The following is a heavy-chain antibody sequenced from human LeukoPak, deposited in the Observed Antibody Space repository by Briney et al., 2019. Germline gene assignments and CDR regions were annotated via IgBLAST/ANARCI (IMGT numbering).Heavy chain of an antibody. V-gene: IGHV1-2*02. CDR2: IIPNSGVT. CDR1: GYTFTDYY. Sequence: GASVKVSCKSSGYTFTDYYIHWVRQAPGQGLEWMGWIIPNSGVTKYAQKFQGRVTMTRDTSMSAAYMELRSLKSDDKAVYYCARDAPLVAVTDDYNYGMDVWGQGTTVTVSS. D-gene: IGHD4-17*01. CDR3: ARDAPLVAVTDDYNYGMDV. J-gene: IGHJ6*02.